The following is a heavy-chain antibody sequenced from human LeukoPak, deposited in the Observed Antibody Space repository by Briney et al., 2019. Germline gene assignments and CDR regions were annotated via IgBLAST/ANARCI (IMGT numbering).Heavy chain of an antibody. J-gene: IGHJ6*02. D-gene: IGHD5-18*01. CDR3: TRVIRKGSVTSNYYYYGMDV. CDR1: GFTFGDYA. Sequence: GGSLRLSCTASGFTFGDYAMSWVRQAPGKGLEWVGFIRSKAYGGTTEYAASVKGRFTISRDDSKSIAYLQMNSLKTKDTAVYYCTRVIRKGSVTSNYYYYGMDVWGQGTTVTVSS. V-gene: IGHV3-49*04. CDR2: IRSKAYGGTT.